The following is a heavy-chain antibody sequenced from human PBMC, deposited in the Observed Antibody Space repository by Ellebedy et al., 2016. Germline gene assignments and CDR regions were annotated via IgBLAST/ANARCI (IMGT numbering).Heavy chain of an antibody. J-gene: IGHJ4*02. CDR1: GGSISSGGYY. V-gene: IGHV4-31*03. CDR3: ARALNYYDSSGYYPKSFDY. Sequence: SETLSLTCTVSGGSISSGGYYWSWIRQHPGKGLEWIGYIYYSGSTYYNPSLKSRVTISVDTSKNQFSLKLSSVTAADTAVYYCARALNYYDSSGYYPKSFDYWGQGTLVTVSS. CDR2: IYYSGST. D-gene: IGHD3-22*01.